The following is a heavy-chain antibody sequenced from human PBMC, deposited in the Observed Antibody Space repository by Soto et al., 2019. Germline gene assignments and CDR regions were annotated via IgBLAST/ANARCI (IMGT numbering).Heavy chain of an antibody. V-gene: IGHV4-59*01. CDR3: ARDHFHYYGMDV. Sequence: PSETLSLTCTVSGGSISSYYWSWIRQPPGKGLEWIGYIYYSGSTNYNPSLKSRVTISVDTSKNQFSLKLSSVTAADTAVYYCARDHFHYYGMDVWGQGTKVTVSS. J-gene: IGHJ6*02. CDR1: GGSISSYY. CDR2: IYYSGST.